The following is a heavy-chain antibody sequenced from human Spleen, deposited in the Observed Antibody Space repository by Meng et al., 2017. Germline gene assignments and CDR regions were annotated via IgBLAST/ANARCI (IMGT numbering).Heavy chain of an antibody. Sequence: GESLKISCAVSGVTFSGSDIHWVRQASGKGLEWVGRIRTKLYSFATAYPASVKGRFTISRVDSKNTAYLQMNSLITKDTPLYYCTMYTSGHVWGQGTMVTVSS. CDR1: GVTFSGSD. CDR3: TMYTSGHV. D-gene: IGHD6-19*01. CDR2: IRTKLYSFAT. J-gene: IGHJ3*01. V-gene: IGHV3-73*01.